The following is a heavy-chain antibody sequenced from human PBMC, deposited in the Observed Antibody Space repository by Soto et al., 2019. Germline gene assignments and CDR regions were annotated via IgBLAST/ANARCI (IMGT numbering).Heavy chain of an antibody. J-gene: IGHJ5*02. CDR2: MNPNSGNT. V-gene: IGHV1-8*01. D-gene: IGHD3-3*01. Sequence: GASVKVSCKASGYTFTSYDINWVRQATGQGLEWMGWMNPNSGNTGYAQKFQGRVTMTRNTSISTAYMELSSLRSEDTAVYYCARGIRFLEWLVWFDPWGQGTLVTVSS. CDR1: GYTFTSYD. CDR3: ARGIRFLEWLVWFDP.